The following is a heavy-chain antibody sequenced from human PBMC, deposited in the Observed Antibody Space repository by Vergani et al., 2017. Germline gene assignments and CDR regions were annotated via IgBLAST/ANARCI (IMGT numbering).Heavy chain of an antibody. CDR1: GFTFSSYA. D-gene: IGHD2-21*02. Sequence: EVQLLESGGGLVQPGGSLRLSCAASGFTFSSYAMSWVRQAPGKGLEWVSAISGSGGSTYYADSVKGRFTISRDNSKNTLYLQMNSLRAEDTAVYYCARDGGIVVVTAILDYWGQGTLVTVSS. CDR2: ISGSGGST. CDR3: ARDGGIVVVTAILDY. V-gene: IGHV3-23*01. J-gene: IGHJ4*02.